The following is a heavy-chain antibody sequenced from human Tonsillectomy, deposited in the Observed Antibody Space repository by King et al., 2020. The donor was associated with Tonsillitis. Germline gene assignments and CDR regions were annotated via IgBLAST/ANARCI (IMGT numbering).Heavy chain of an antibody. CDR3: ARDQNYYDSSGYYRGGFDY. CDR1: GGSISSYY. V-gene: IGHV4-59*01. J-gene: IGHJ4*02. Sequence: QVQLQESGPGLVKPSETLSLTCTVSGGSISSYYWSWIRQPPGKGLVWIGYIYYSGSTNYNPSLKSRVTISVDTSKNQFSLKLSSLTAADTAVYYCARDQNYYDSSGYYRGGFDYWGQGTLVTVSS. CDR2: IYYSGST. D-gene: IGHD3-22*01.